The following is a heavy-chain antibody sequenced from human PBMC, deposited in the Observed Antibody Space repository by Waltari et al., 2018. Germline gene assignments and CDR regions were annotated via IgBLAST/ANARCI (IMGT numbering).Heavy chain of an antibody. CDR1: GYTFTSYY. V-gene: IGHV1-46*01. D-gene: IGHD6-13*01. CDR2: INPSGGST. CDR3: ARDWMAAAGTPEAFDI. J-gene: IGHJ3*02. Sequence: QVQLVQSGAEVKKPGASVKVSCKASGYTFTSYYMHWVRQAPGQGLEWMGIINPSGGSTSYAQKFQGRVTMTRDTSTSTVYRELSSLRSEDTAVYYCARDWMAAAGTPEAFDIWGQGTMVTVSS.